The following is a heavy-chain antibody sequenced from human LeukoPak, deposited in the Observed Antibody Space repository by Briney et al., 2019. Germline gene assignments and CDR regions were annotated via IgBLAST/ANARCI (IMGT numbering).Heavy chain of an antibody. CDR1: GFTFSSYA. CDR3: ARGDYYDSSGYYFPDAFDI. CDR2: IWYDGSNK. Sequence: TGGSLRLSCAASGFTFSSYAMSWVRQAPGKGVEWVAVIWYDGSNKYYVDSVQGRFTISRDNSKNTLYLQMSSLRAEDTAVYYCARGDYYDSSGYYFPDAFDIWGQGTMVTVSS. D-gene: IGHD3-22*01. J-gene: IGHJ3*02. V-gene: IGHV3-33*08.